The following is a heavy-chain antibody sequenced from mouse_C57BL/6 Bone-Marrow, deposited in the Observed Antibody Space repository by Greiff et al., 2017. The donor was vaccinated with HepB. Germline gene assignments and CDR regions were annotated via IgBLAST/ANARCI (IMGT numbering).Heavy chain of an antibody. Sequence: DVKLQESGPGLVKPSQSLSLTCSVTGYSITSGYYWNWIRQFPGNKLEWMGYISYDGSNNYNPSLKNRISITRDTSKNQFFLKLNSVTTEDTATYYCASLDSSGLYAMDYWGQGTSVTVSS. CDR3: ASLDSSGLYAMDY. D-gene: IGHD3-2*02. J-gene: IGHJ4*01. CDR1: GYSITSGYY. V-gene: IGHV3-6*01. CDR2: ISYDGSN.